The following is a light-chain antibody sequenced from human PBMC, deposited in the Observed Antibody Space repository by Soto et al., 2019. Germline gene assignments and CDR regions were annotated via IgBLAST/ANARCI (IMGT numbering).Light chain of an antibody. CDR1: QSFSSY. CDR2: DAS. Sequence: QGERATLACSARQSFSSYLAWYQQKPGQAPRPLIYDASNRATGISGRFSGSGSGTDVTLTTSSLEPEDFAVYFCQQYGRSSWKFGQGTKVDI. V-gene: IGKV3-11*01. J-gene: IGKJ1*01. CDR3: QQYGRSSWK.